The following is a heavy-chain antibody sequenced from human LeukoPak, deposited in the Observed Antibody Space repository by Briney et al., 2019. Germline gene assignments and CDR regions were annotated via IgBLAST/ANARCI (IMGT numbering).Heavy chain of an antibody. V-gene: IGHV1-2*02. CDR2: INSKTGAT. D-gene: IGHD3-10*01. J-gene: IGHJ4*02. CDR1: GFTFTNYF. Sequence: ASVKVSCKASGFTFTNYFLHWVRHTPGQGLEWMAYINSKTGATTYAQKSLGRVTLTTDTSISTTYVDLSRLTSGDTAVYYCARGDALVREVPEYYYDYWGQGTLVTVSS. CDR3: ARGDALVREVPEYYYDY.